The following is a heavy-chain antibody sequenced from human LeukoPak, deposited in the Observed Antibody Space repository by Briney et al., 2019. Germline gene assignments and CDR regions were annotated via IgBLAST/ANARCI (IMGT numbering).Heavy chain of an antibody. Sequence: GGSLRLSCAASGFTFSSYGMHWVRQAPGKGLEWVAFIRYDGSNKYYADSVKGRFTISRDNSKNTLYLQMNSLRAEDTAVYYCAKDRAAAMVPGPFDYWGQGTLVTVSS. CDR1: GFTFSSYG. D-gene: IGHD5-18*01. J-gene: IGHJ4*02. CDR3: AKDRAAAMVPGPFDY. CDR2: IRYDGSNK. V-gene: IGHV3-30*02.